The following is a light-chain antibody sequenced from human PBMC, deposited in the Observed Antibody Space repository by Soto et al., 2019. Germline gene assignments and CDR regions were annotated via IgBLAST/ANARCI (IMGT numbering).Light chain of an antibody. J-gene: IGKJ1*01. V-gene: IGKV1-5*03. Sequence: DIQMTQSPSILSASVGDRLTISCRASQSISSWLAWYQQKPGKAPKLLIYKASGLESGVPSRFSGSGSGTEFTLTISSLQPDDFATYYCQHYNSYSEAFGQGTKVDIK. CDR3: QHYNSYSEA. CDR2: KAS. CDR1: QSISSW.